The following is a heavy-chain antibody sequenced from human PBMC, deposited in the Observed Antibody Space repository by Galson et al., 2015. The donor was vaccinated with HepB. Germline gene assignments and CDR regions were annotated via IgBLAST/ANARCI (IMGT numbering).Heavy chain of an antibody. CDR2: IYPGDPDT. J-gene: IGHJ3*02. V-gene: IGHV5-51*01. Sequence: QSGAEVKKPGESLKISCKGSGYSFTSYWIGWVRQMPGKGLEWMGIIYPGDPDTRYSPSFQGQVTISADKSISTAYLQWSSLKASDTAMYYCARHVAGDSSDSDAFDIWGQGTMVTVSS. CDR3: ARHVAGDSSDSDAFDI. CDR1: GYSFTSYW. D-gene: IGHD3-22*01.